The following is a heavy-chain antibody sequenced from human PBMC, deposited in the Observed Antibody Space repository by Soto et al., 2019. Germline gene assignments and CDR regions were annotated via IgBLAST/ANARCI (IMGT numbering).Heavy chain of an antibody. D-gene: IGHD3-10*01. CDR3: ARLRHGSGSSNFDY. J-gene: IGHJ4*02. Sequence: ASVKVSCKASCYTFTSYGSSWVRQAPGQGLEWMGWISAYNGNTNYAQKLQGRVTMTTDTSTSTAYMELRSLRSDDTAVYYCARLRHGSGSSNFDYWXQGTLVTVSS. CDR1: CYTFTSYG. CDR2: ISAYNGNT. V-gene: IGHV1-18*01.